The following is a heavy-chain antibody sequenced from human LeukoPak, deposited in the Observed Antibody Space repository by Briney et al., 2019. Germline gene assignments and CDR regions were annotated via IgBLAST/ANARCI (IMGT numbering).Heavy chain of an antibody. CDR3: ARDDRGNYYGSGSLFRYYYYYYGMDV. CDR2: ISSSSSYI. J-gene: IGHJ6*02. D-gene: IGHD3-10*01. Sequence: GGSLRLSCAASGFTFSSYSMNWVRQAPGKGLEWVSSISSSSSYIYYADSVKGRFTISRDNAKNSLYLQMNSLRAEDTAVYYCARDDRGNYYGSGSLFRYYYYYYGMDVWGQGTTVTVSS. CDR1: GFTFSSYS. V-gene: IGHV3-21*01.